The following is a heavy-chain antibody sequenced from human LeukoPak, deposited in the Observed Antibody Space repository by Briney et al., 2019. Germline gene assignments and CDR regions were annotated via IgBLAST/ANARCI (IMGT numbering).Heavy chain of an antibody. V-gene: IGHV4-59*08. CDR3: ARHRDYYDT. Sequence: SETLSLTCTVSGSSINNNFWTWIRQPPGKGLEWIGHIYSTGSANYNPSLKSRVLISGDTSKNQISLKLTSVTAADTAVYFCARHRDYYDTWGHGTLVIVSS. D-gene: IGHD3-22*01. CDR1: GSSINNNF. J-gene: IGHJ4*01. CDR2: IYSTGSA.